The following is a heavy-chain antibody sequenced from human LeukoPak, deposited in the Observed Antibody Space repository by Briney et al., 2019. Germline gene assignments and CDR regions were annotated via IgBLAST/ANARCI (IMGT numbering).Heavy chain of an antibody. D-gene: IGHD3-22*01. CDR1: GFTFDDYA. CDR2: ISWNSGSI. Sequence: PGRSLRLSCAASGFTFDDYAMHWVWQAPGKGLEWVSGISWNSGSIGYADSVKGRFTISRDNAKNSLYLQMNSLRAEDTALYYCAKDIDSSVAENYFDYWGQGTLVTVSS. J-gene: IGHJ4*02. V-gene: IGHV3-9*01. CDR3: AKDIDSSVAENYFDY.